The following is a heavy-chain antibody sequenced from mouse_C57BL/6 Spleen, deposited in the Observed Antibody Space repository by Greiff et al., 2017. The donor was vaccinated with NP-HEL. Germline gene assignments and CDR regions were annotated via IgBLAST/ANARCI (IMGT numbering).Heavy chain of an antibody. CDR2: IDPANGNT. D-gene: IGHD2-3*01. V-gene: IGHV14-3*01. CDR3: ARVRGDDDGYHGAMDY. CDR1: GFNIKNTY. J-gene: IGHJ4*01. Sequence: EVQVVESVAELVRPGASVKLSCTASGFNIKNTYMHWVKQRPEQGLEWIGRIDPANGNTKYAPKFQGKATITADTSSNTAYLQLSSLTSEDTAIYYCARVRGDDDGYHGAMDYWGQGTSVTVSS.